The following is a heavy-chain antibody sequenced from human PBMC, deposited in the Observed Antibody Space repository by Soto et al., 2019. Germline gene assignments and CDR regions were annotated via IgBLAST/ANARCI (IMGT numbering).Heavy chain of an antibody. Sequence: PGGSLILSCAASGFTFSSYAMSWVRQAPGKGLEWVSAISGSGGSTYYADSVKGRFTISRDNSKNTLYLQMNSLRAEDTAVYYCAKGFSSDSTRHFDPWGQGTLVTVSS. CDR3: AKGFSSDSTRHFDP. CDR1: GFTFSSYA. J-gene: IGHJ5*01. CDR2: ISGSGGST. V-gene: IGHV3-23*01. D-gene: IGHD3-22*01.